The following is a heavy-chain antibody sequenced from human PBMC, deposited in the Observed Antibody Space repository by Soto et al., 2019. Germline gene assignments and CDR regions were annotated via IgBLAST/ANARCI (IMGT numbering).Heavy chain of an antibody. Sequence: EVQVVESGGGLVKPGGSLRLSCAASGFNFDDAWMNWVRQAPGKGLEWVGRIKTKDESWAKDYAGPVKGRFTLSRDDSRNTVFLQMNRLKTEDTAVYYCTASSSYYNSIGNYLEYVVHWGQGAGLTVPS. J-gene: IGHJ1*01. CDR1: GFNFDDAW. D-gene: IGHD3-22*01. CDR2: IKTKDESWAK. V-gene: IGHV3-15*07. CDR3: TASSSYYNSIGNYLEYVVH.